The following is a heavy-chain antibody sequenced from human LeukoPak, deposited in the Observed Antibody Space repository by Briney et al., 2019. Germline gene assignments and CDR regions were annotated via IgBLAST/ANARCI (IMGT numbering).Heavy chain of an antibody. Sequence: ASVKVSCKASGYTFSTYYMHWVRQAPGQGLEWMGIINPSGGSTSYAQKFQGRLTMSRDTSTSAVYMELSSLRSEDTAVYYCARAAGSSGYSPWGQGTLVTVSS. V-gene: IGHV1-46*01. CDR2: INPSGGST. D-gene: IGHD3-22*01. CDR1: GYTFSTYY. CDR3: ARAAGSSGYSP. J-gene: IGHJ5*02.